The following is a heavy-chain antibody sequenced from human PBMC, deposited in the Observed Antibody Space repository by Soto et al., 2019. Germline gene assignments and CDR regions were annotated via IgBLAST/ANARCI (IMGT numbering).Heavy chain of an antibody. V-gene: IGHV3-7*01. CDR2: IKQDGSEK. CDR3: ARDVRFQRGYYYYYYMDV. J-gene: IGHJ6*03. CDR1: GFTFSSYW. Sequence: GGSLRFSCAASGFTFSSYWMSWVRQAPGKGLEWVANIKQDGSEKYYVDSVKGRFTISRDNAKNSLYLQMNSLRAEDTAVYYCARDVRFQRGYYYYYYMDVWGKGTTVTVSS. D-gene: IGHD3-10*01.